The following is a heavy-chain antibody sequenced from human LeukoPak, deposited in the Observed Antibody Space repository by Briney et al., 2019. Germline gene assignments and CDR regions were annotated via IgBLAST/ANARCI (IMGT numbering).Heavy chain of an antibody. CDR1: GFTFSSYS. CDR3: ARDPGYFQITMIVGPRRAFDI. CDR2: ISSSSSTI. J-gene: IGHJ3*02. Sequence: GGSLRLSCAASGFTFSSYSMNWVRQAPGKGLEWVSYISSSSSTIYYADSVKGRFTISRDNAKNSLYLQMNSLRAEDTAVYYCARDPGYFQITMIVGPRRAFDIWGQGTMVTVSS. D-gene: IGHD3-22*01. V-gene: IGHV3-48*04.